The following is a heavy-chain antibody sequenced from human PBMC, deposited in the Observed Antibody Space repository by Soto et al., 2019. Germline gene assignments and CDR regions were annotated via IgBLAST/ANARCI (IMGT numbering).Heavy chain of an antibody. Sequence: QVQLVQSGAEVRQPASSVKVSCKTSGGTFSSYAISWVRQAPGQGLEWMGGIVPIVDTSTYAQKFQGRVTITADESTHTVYMDLSSLRSDDTAVYYCVRVVAIPGYPDNWGQGTLVTVSS. D-gene: IGHD5-12*01. J-gene: IGHJ4*02. V-gene: IGHV1-69*12. CDR3: VRVVAIPGYPDN. CDR1: GGTFSSYA. CDR2: IVPIVDTS.